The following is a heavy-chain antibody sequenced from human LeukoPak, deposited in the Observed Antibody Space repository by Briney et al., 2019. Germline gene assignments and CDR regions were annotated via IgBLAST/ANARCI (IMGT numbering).Heavy chain of an antibody. CDR3: ARARSRYYYGSGSYFDY. V-gene: IGHV4-34*01. CDR1: GGSFSGYY. D-gene: IGHD3-10*01. Sequence: KASETLSLTCAVYGGSFSGYYWSWIRQPPGKGLEWIGEINHSGSTNYNPSLKSRVTISVDTSKNQFSLKLSSVTAADTAVYYCARARSRYYYGSGSYFDYWGQGTLVTVSS. J-gene: IGHJ4*02. CDR2: INHSGST.